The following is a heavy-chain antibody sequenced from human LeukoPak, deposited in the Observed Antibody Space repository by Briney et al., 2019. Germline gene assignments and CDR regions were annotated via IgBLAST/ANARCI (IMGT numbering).Heavy chain of an antibody. Sequence: SSETLSLTCTVSGGSISSSSYYWGWIRQPPGKGLEWIGSIYYSGSTYYNPSLKSRVTISVDTSKNQFSLKLSSVTAADTAVYYCARRGPRGVTASDYWGQGTLVTVSS. J-gene: IGHJ4*02. CDR1: GGSISSSSYY. CDR2: IYYSGST. V-gene: IGHV4-39*01. D-gene: IGHD3-10*01. CDR3: ARRGPRGVTASDY.